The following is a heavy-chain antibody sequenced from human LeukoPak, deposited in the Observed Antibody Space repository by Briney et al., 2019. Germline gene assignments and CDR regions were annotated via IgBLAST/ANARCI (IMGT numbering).Heavy chain of an antibody. V-gene: IGHV3-21*01. Sequence: GGSLRLSCAASGFTFSSYSMNWVRQAPGKGLEWVSSISSSSSYIYYADSVKGRFTISRDNAKNSLYLQMSSLRAEDSAMYYCATYRHLPYWGQGILVTVSS. J-gene: IGHJ4*02. CDR2: ISSSSSYI. D-gene: IGHD2-2*02. CDR1: GFTFSSYS. CDR3: ATYRHLPY.